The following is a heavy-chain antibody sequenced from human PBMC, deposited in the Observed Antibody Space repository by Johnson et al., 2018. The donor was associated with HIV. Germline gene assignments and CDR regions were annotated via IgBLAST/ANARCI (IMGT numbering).Heavy chain of an antibody. D-gene: IGHD1-26*01. V-gene: IGHV3-11*04. Sequence: QVQLVESGGGLVKPRGSLRLSCAASGFIFRDYYMSWIRQAPGKGLEWVSYISSSGSSIYYADSVKGRFTISRDNAKSSLYLQMNGLRAEDTAVYYCARSWELGETAFDIWGQGTMVTVSS. CDR2: ISSSGSSI. J-gene: IGHJ3*02. CDR3: ARSWELGETAFDI. CDR1: GFIFRDYY.